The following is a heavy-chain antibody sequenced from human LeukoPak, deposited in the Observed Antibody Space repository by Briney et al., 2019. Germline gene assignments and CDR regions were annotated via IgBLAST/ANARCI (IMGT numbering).Heavy chain of an antibody. V-gene: IGHV1-46*01. D-gene: IGHD6-6*01. J-gene: IGHJ2*01. CDR3: VRGASSIAALNPFWYFDL. Sequence: ATVKVSCKASGYTFTSYYMHWVRQGPGQGLEWMGIINLSGGSTSYAQKFQGRVTMTRDTSTNTVYMELSSLRSEDTAVFYCVRGASSIAALNPFWYFDLWGRGTLVTVFS. CDR2: INLSGGST. CDR1: GYTFTSYY.